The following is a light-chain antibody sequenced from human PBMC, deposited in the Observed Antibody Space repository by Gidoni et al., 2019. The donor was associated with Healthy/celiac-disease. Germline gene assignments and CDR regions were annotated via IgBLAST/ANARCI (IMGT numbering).Light chain of an antibody. V-gene: IGLV2-14*01. CDR2: DVR. Sequence: QSALTQPASVSGSPGQSSTISCTGTSSDVGGYNYVSWYQQHTGKAPNLMIYDVRNRPSGVSNRFSGSKSGNTASLTISGLQAEDEADYYCSSYTSSSPYVVGTGTKVTVL. CDR1: SSDVGGYNY. CDR3: SSYTSSSPYV. J-gene: IGLJ1*01.